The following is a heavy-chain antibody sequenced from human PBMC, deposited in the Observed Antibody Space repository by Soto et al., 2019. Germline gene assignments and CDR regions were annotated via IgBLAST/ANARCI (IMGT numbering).Heavy chain of an antibody. D-gene: IGHD6-19*01. CDR3: ARPKGTYSSGYYYFDF. J-gene: IGHJ4*02. CDR1: GGTFSTYA. V-gene: IGHV1-69*01. Sequence: QVQLEQSGAEVKQPGSSVRVSCKTSGGTFSTYATNWVRQPPGQGLEWMGAIIPPFGTADYSQKFQGRVTITADESTSTAYMELSSLRSDDTAVYFCARPKGTYSSGYYYFDFWGQGTLVTVSS. CDR2: IIPPFGTA.